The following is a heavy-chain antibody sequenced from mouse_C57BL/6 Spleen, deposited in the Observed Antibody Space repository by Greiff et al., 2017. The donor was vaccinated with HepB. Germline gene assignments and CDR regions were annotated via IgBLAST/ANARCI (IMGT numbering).Heavy chain of an antibody. CDR1: GFTFSDFY. CDR2: SRNKANDYTT. D-gene: IGHD2-4*01. Sequence: EVMLVESGGGLVQSGRSLRLSCATSGFTFSDFYMEWVRQAPGKGLEWIAASRNKANDYTTEYSASVKGRFIVSRDTSQSILYLQMNALRAEDTAMYYCARAVYDDYEEGVFDYWGQSTTLTVSS. J-gene: IGHJ2*01. CDR3: ARAVYDDYEEGVFDY. V-gene: IGHV7-1*01.